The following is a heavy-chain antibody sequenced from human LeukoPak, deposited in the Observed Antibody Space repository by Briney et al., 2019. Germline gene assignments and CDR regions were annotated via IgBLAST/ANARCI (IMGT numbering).Heavy chain of an antibody. Sequence: NTSETLSLTCTASGGSISSSSYYWGWIRQPPGKGLEWIGSIYYSGSTYYNPSLKSRVTISVDTSKNQFSLKLSSVTAADTAVYYCARDRYGVRSGSCDYWGQGTLVTVSS. CDR2: IYYSGST. J-gene: IGHJ4*02. CDR1: GGSISSSSYY. V-gene: IGHV4-39*07. CDR3: ARDRYGVRSGSCDY. D-gene: IGHD1-26*01.